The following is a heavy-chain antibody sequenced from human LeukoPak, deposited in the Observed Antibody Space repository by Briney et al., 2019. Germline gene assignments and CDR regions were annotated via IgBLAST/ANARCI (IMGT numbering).Heavy chain of an antibody. Sequence: SETLSLTCSVSDDSITMCYWTWIRQPPGKGLEWIGYVDHTGSTNFNPSLNGRVTIFRDTSRNLFSLRLTSVTAADTAVYFCARGRVSSSTWHSTYYYYFYMDVWGKGTTVTVSS. CDR1: DDSITMCY. J-gene: IGHJ6*03. CDR2: VDHTGST. D-gene: IGHD4-11*01. CDR3: ARGRVSSSTWHSTYYYYFYMDV. V-gene: IGHV4-59*01.